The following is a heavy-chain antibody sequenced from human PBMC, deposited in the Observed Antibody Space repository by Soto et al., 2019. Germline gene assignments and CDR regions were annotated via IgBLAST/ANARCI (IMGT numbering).Heavy chain of an antibody. D-gene: IGHD5-18*01. V-gene: IGHV4-39*01. Sequence: QLQLQESGPGLVKPSETLSLNCTVSGGSISSSSYYWGWIRQPPGKGLEWLGSIYYSGSTSYNPSLKSRVTIYVDTAKDQFALKLGSVAAADTAVYYCARPGGGYSYGGSKDNVFDPWCQGTLVTVSS. CDR3: ARPGGGYSYGGSKDNVFDP. CDR1: GGSISSSSYY. CDR2: IYYSGST. J-gene: IGHJ5*02.